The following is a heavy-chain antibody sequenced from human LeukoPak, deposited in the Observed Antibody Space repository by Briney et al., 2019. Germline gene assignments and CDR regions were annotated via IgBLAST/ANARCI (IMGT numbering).Heavy chain of an antibody. Sequence: SVKVSCKASGGTSSSYAISWVRQAPGQGLEWMGGIIPIFGTANYAQKFQGRVTITADESTSTAYMELSSLRSEDTAVYYCARVKGLGANGRIFDYWGQGTLVTVSS. CDR3: ARVKGLGANGRIFDY. CDR1: GGTSSSYA. CDR2: IIPIFGTA. D-gene: IGHD2-8*01. J-gene: IGHJ4*02. V-gene: IGHV1-69*01.